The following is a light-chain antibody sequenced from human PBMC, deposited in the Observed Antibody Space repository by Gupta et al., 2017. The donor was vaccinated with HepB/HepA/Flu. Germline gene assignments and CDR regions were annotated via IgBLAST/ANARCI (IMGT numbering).Light chain of an antibody. Sequence: QSVLTQPPSASGTPGPRVTISCSGSSSNSGSNTLNWYQQLPGSAPKLLSYSNNQRPSGVPDRFSGSKSGTSASLAISGLQSEDEADYYWAAWDDSLNGPVFGGGTKLTVL. CDR2: SNN. J-gene: IGLJ3*02. V-gene: IGLV1-44*01. CDR3: AAWDDSLNGPV. CDR1: SSNSGSNT.